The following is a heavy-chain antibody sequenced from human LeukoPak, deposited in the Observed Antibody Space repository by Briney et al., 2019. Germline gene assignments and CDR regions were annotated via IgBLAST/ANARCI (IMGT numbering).Heavy chain of an antibody. D-gene: IGHD3-10*01. Sequence: PSETLSLTCTVSGGSISSSSYYWSWIRQPAGKGLEWIGRIYTSGSTNYNPSLKSRVTMSVDTSKNQFSLKLSSVTAADTAVYYCARALGYYGSGSQTFDYWGQGTLVTVSS. CDR3: ARALGYYGSGSQTFDY. J-gene: IGHJ4*02. CDR1: GGSISSSSYY. CDR2: IYTSGST. V-gene: IGHV4-61*02.